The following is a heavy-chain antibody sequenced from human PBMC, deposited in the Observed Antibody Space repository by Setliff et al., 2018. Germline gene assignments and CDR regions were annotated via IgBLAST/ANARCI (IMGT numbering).Heavy chain of an antibody. Sequence: GGSLRLSCAASGFTFSSYAMTWVRQAPGKGLEWVSGISGYGSRTYYADSVKGRSTISRDNSQNTMYLQMNSLRAEDSGVYYCTRALAEGSPAYWGQGTLVTVSS. V-gene: IGHV3-23*01. CDR3: TRALAEGSPAY. CDR2: ISGYGSRT. D-gene: IGHD2-15*01. CDR1: GFTFSSYA. J-gene: IGHJ4*02.